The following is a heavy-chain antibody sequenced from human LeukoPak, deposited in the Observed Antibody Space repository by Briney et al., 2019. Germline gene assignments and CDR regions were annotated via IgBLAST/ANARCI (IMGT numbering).Heavy chain of an antibody. D-gene: IGHD2-8*01. CDR1: GGSISSSSYY. J-gene: IGHJ5*02. CDR3: ARDRRCTNGVCTWFDP. Sequence: SKTLSLTCTVSGGSISSSSYYWGWIRQPPGKGLEWIGSIYYSGSTYYNPSLKSRVTISVDTSKNQFSLKLSSVTAADTAVYYCARDRRCTNGVCTWFDPWGQGTLVTVSS. V-gene: IGHV4-39*07. CDR2: IYYSGST.